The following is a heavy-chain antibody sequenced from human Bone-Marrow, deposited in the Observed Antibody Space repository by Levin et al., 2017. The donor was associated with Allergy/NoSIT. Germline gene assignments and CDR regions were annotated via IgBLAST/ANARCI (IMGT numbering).Heavy chain of an antibody. CDR2: ISSSSSYI. V-gene: IGHV3-21*01. D-gene: IGHD6-13*01. J-gene: IGHJ3*02. CDR3: ARAGEIAAAVSAFDI. Sequence: GESLKISCAASGFTFSSYSMNWVRQAPGKGLEWVSSISSSSSYIYYADSVKGRFTISRDNAKNSLYLQMNSLRAEDTAVYYCARAGEIAAAVSAFDIWGQGTMVTVSS. CDR1: GFTFSSYS.